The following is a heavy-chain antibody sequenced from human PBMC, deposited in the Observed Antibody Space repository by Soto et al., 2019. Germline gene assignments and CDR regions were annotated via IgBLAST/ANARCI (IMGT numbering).Heavy chain of an antibody. CDR1: GGSFSGYY. V-gene: IGHV4-34*01. Sequence: QVQLQQWGAGLLKPSETLSLTCAVYGGSFSGYYWSWIRQPPGKGLECIGEINHSGSTNYNPSLKSRVTISVDTSKNQFALKLSSVTAADTAVYYCARGRSFNNWFDPWGQGTLVTVSS. J-gene: IGHJ5*02. CDR3: ARGRSFNNWFDP. CDR2: INHSGST.